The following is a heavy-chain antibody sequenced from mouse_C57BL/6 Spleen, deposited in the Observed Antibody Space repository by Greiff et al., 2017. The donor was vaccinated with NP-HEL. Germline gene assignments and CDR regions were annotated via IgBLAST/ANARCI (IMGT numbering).Heavy chain of an antibody. Sequence: VKLQESGAELVMPGASVKLSCKASGYTFTSYWMHWVKQRPGQGLEWIGEIDPSDSYTNYNQKFKGKSTLTVDKSSSTAYMQLSSLTSEDSAVYYCARMGNYSYFDYWGQGTTLTVSS. CDR1: GYTFTSYW. CDR2: IDPSDSYT. CDR3: ARMGNYSYFDY. D-gene: IGHD2-12*01. J-gene: IGHJ2*01. V-gene: IGHV1-69*01.